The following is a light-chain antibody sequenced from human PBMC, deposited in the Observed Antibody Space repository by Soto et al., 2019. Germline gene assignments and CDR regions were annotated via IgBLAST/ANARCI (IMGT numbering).Light chain of an antibody. J-gene: IGLJ2*01. Sequence: QSVLTQPRSVSGSPGQSVTISCTGTSSDVGGYNYVSWYQQLPGKAPKLLIYDVSKRPSGVPDRFSGSKSGNTASLTISGLQAEDEADYYCCSYAGSYTLGIFGGGTQLTVL. V-gene: IGLV2-11*01. CDR2: DVS. CDR1: SSDVGGYNY. CDR3: CSYAGSYTLGI.